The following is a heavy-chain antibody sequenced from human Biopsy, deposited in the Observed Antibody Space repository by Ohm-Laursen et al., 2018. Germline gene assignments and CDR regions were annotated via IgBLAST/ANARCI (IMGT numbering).Heavy chain of an antibody. D-gene: IGHD1-26*01. Sequence: SETLSLTCTVVSGGSPFTDSITRYYWNWIRQPPGKGLEWIGVVYYTGTTTYNPSFKSRVTLSMDTSNNQVSLRLLSVTAADTAVYFCARDLHGRGPNWGASTGVFDLWGHGTAVTVSS. CDR2: VYYTGTT. V-gene: IGHV4-59*12. CDR1: GGSPFTDSITRYY. J-gene: IGHJ3*01. CDR3: ARDLHGRGPNWGASTGVFDL.